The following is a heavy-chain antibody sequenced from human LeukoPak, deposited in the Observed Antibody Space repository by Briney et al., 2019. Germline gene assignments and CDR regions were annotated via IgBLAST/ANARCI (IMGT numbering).Heavy chain of an antibody. V-gene: IGHV1-69*01. Sequence: SVRVSCKASGGTFSSYAISWVRQAPGQGLEWMGGIIPIFGTANYAQKFQGRVTITADESTSTAYMELSSLRSEDTAVYYCASPSDFWSGYYTGVYVNYYYYGMDVWGQGTTVTVSS. D-gene: IGHD3-3*01. CDR1: GGTFSSYA. CDR2: IIPIFGTA. CDR3: ASPSDFWSGYYTGVYVNYYYYGMDV. J-gene: IGHJ6*02.